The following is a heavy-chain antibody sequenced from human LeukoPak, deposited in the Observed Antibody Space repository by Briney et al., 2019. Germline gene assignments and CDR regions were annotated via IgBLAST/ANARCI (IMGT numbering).Heavy chain of an antibody. CDR1: GYTFTSYY. CDR2: INPSGGST. Sequence: GASVKVSCKASGYTFTSYYMHWVRQAPGQGLEWMGIINPSGGSTSYAQKFQGRVTMPRDTSTSTVYTELSSLRSEDTAVYYCVSSVDYYYMDVWGKGTTVTVSS. J-gene: IGHJ6*03. V-gene: IGHV1-46*03. CDR3: VSSVDYYYMDV.